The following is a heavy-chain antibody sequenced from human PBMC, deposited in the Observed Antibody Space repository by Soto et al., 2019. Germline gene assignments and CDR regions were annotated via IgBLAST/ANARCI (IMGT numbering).Heavy chain of an antibody. CDR2: INRSGST. Sequence: QVQLQQWGAGLLKPSETLSLTCAVYGGSFSCYYWNWIRQPPGKGLEWIGEINRSGSTNYNPSLKSRVTISVDTSKNQFSLKLSSVTAADTAVYYCARGGWFDPWGQGTLVTVSS. CDR3: ARGGWFDP. J-gene: IGHJ5*02. CDR1: GGSFSCYY. V-gene: IGHV4-34*01.